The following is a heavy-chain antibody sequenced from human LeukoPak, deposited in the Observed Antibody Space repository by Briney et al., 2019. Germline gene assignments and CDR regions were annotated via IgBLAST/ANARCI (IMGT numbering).Heavy chain of an antibody. CDR1: GYTFIDYY. CDR2: INPNIPNTDDT. CDR3: ARDLPSTSNWELDY. V-gene: IGHV1-2*06. J-gene: IGHJ4*02. D-gene: IGHD7-27*01. Sequence: ASVKVSCKASGYTFIDYYIHWVRQAPGQGLEWMGRINPNIPNTDDTDYAQNFQGRVTMTRDTSISTAFMELSRLTSDDTAVYYCARDLPSTSNWELDYWAREPWSPSPQ.